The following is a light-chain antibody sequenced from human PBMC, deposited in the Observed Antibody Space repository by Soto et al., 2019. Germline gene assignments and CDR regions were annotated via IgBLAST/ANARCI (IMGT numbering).Light chain of an antibody. CDR2: DVT. J-gene: IGLJ1*01. CDR1: SSDVGDNNY. CDR3: SSYTSSITLYV. V-gene: IGLV2-14*01. Sequence: QSALTQPASVSGSPGQSITISCTGTSSDVGDNNYVSWYQQHPGKAPKLMIYDVTHRPSGISNRFSGSKSGNTASLTISGLQAEDEVDYYCSSYTSSITLYVFGTGTNVTVL.